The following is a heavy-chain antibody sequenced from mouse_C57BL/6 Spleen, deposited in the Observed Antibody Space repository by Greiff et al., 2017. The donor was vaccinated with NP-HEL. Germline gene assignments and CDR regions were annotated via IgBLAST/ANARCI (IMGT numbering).Heavy chain of an antibody. Sequence: QVQLQQPGAELVKPGASVKLSCKASGYTFTSYWMHWVKQRPGQGLEWIGMIHPNSGSTNYNEKFKSKATLTVDKSSSTAYMQLSSLTSEDSAVYYCATDYYGSSNYAMDYWGQGTSVTVSA. V-gene: IGHV1-64*01. CDR2: IHPNSGST. D-gene: IGHD1-1*01. CDR1: GYTFTSYW. CDR3: ATDYYGSSNYAMDY. J-gene: IGHJ4*01.